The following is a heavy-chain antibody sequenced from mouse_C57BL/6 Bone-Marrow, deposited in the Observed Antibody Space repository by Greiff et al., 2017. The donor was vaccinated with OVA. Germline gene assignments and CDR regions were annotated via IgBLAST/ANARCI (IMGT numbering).Heavy chain of an antibody. Sequence: QVQLQQSGAELVRPGTSVKVSCKASGYAFTNYLIEWVKQRPGQGLEWIGVINPGSGGTNYNEKFKGKATLTADKSSSTAYMQLSSLTSEDSAVYFCARVYYYDGGPWFAYWGQGTLVTVSA. D-gene: IGHD1-1*01. CDR1: GYAFTNYL. CDR2: INPGSGGT. CDR3: ARVYYYDGGPWFAY. J-gene: IGHJ3*01. V-gene: IGHV1-54*01.